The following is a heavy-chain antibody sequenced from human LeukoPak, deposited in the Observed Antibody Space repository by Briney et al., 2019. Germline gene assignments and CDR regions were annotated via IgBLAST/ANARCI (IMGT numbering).Heavy chain of an antibody. Sequence: PGGSLRLSCAASGFTFSSYAMSWVRQAPGKGLEWVSGISGGRGTTYYADSVKGRFTISRDNSKNTLYLHMNSLRAEDTAVYYCAKVGHYDILTGHGMDYWGQGTLVTVSS. J-gene: IGHJ4*02. V-gene: IGHV3-23*01. CDR1: GFTFSSYA. CDR3: AKVGHYDILTGHGMDY. D-gene: IGHD3-9*01. CDR2: ISGGRGTT.